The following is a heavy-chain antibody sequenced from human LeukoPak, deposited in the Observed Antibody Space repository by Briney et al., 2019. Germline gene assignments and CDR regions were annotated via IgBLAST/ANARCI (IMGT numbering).Heavy chain of an antibody. D-gene: IGHD4-17*01. CDR3: ARDSYGDYVEHGGNWFDP. Sequence: SVKVSCKASGGTFSSYAISWVRQAPGQGLEWMGRIIPILGIANYVQKFQGRVTITADKSTSTAYMELSSLRSEDTAVYYCARDSYGDYVEHGGNWFDPWGQGTLVTVSS. CDR1: GGTFSSYA. CDR2: IIPILGIA. J-gene: IGHJ5*02. V-gene: IGHV1-69*04.